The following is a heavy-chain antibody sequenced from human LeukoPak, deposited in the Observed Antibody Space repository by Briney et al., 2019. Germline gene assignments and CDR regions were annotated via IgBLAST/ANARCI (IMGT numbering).Heavy chain of an antibody. CDR2: LNRDGSEA. CDR1: GFTFGTYW. J-gene: IGHJ4*02. V-gene: IGHV3-7*01. D-gene: IGHD3-22*01. Sequence: PGGSLRLSCTASGFTFGTYWMSWIRQTPEKGLEWVANLNRDGSEAYYLDSVKGRFTISRDNAKNSLYLQMNSLRAEDTAVYYCARGCGLHLSPASSYYDSRCRYFDDWGQGTLVTVSS. CDR3: ARGCGLHLSPASSYYDSRCRYFDD.